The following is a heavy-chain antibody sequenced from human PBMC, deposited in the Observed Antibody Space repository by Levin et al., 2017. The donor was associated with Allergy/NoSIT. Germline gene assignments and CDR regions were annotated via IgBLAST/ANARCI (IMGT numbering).Heavy chain of an antibody. Sequence: KPGGSLRLSCKASGSTFTSYGISWVRQAPGHGLEWMGWISAYNGNTNYAQKLQGRVTMTTDTSTSTAYMELRSLRSDDTAVYYCARDRRRYDFWSGYSGPSYYGMDVWGQGTTVTVSS. CDR1: GSTFTSYG. D-gene: IGHD3-3*01. CDR2: ISAYNGNT. J-gene: IGHJ6*02. CDR3: ARDRRRYDFWSGYSGPSYYGMDV. V-gene: IGHV1-18*01.